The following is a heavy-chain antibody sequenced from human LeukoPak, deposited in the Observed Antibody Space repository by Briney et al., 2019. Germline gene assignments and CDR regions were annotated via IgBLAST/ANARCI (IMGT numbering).Heavy chain of an antibody. J-gene: IGHJ5*02. V-gene: IGHV3-13*05. CDR3: ARDLGTGTAYTNRFDL. Sequence: GGSLRLSCTASGFTFSTFEMHWVRQATGKGLEWVSAIGVTGKPYYLASVEGRFTISRENAKSSVYLQMNSLGAGDTAVYYCARDLGTGTAYTNRFDLWGQGTLVTVSS. D-gene: IGHD2-21*02. CDR2: IGVTGKP. CDR1: GFTFSTFE.